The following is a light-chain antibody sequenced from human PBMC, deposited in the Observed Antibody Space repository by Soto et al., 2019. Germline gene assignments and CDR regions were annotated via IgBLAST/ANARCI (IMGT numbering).Light chain of an antibody. CDR2: GAS. V-gene: IGKV3-15*01. Sequence: EIMRTQSPATLSVSARESATPSRNASQSISSNLAWYQQKPGQIPRLLIYGASSRAAGIPARFSGSGSGTEFTLTISSLQSEDFAVYYCQQYDKWPSFTFGPGTKVDIK. J-gene: IGKJ3*01. CDR3: QQYDKWPSFT. CDR1: QSISSN.